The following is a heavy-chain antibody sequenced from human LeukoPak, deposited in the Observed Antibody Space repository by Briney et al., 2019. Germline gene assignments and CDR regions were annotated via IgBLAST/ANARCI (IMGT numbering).Heavy chain of an antibody. D-gene: IGHD3-22*01. J-gene: IGHJ4*02. Sequence: ASVKVSCKASGYTFTSYGISWVRQAPGQGLEWMGWISAYNGSTNYAQKLQGRVTMTTDTSTSTAYMELRSLRSDDTAVCYCARISYYYDSSGYDYWGQGTLVTVSS. V-gene: IGHV1-18*01. CDR2: ISAYNGST. CDR1: GYTFTSYG. CDR3: ARISYYYDSSGYDY.